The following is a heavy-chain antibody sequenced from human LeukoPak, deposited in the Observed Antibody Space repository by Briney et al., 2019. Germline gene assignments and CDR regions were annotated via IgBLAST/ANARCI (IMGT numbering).Heavy chain of an antibody. CDR3: AKGLIPGAFDI. CDR2: ISVSAGST. D-gene: IGHD2-21*02. CDR1: GFTFSSHA. J-gene: IGHJ3*02. V-gene: IGHV3-23*01. Sequence: PGGSLRLSCAASGFTFSSHAMNWVRQAPGKGLEWVSSISVSAGSTYYADSVKGRFSISRDNSKNTLSLQMNGLRAEDTAVYYCAKGLIPGAFDIWGHGTLVTVSS.